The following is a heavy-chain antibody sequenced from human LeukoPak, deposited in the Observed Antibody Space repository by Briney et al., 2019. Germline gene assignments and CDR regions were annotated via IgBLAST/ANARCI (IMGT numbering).Heavy chain of an antibody. CDR2: IRDDGNNI. J-gene: IGHJ3*02. V-gene: IGHV3-30*02. CDR1: TFIFRNYG. Sequence: GGSLRLSCAASTFIFRNYGMHWVRQAPGKGLEWVAFIRDDGNNIYYADSVRGRFTISRDNSKNMLYGQLTSLRTEDTAMYYCARGLGHGQGLPPGGDDAFAIWGQGTMVTVSS. D-gene: IGHD6-19*01. CDR3: ARGLGHGQGLPPGGDDAFAI.